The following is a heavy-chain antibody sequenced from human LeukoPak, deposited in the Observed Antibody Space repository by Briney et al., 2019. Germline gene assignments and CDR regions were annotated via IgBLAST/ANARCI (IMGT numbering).Heavy chain of an antibody. J-gene: IGHJ4*02. CDR1: GFTFSDYS. Sequence: GGSLRLSCTASGFTFSDYSMNWVRQAPGKGLEWLSYITSSSSSIFYADSVKGRFTVSRDNAKNSLYLQMNSLRGDDTALYYCAKDRRNDFDYWGQGTLVTVSS. CDR2: ITSSSSSI. CDR3: AKDRRNDFDY. D-gene: IGHD1-14*01. V-gene: IGHV3-48*04.